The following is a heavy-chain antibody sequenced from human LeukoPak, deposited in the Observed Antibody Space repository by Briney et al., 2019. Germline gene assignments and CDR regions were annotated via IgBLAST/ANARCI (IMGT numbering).Heavy chain of an antibody. Sequence: SVKVSCKASGGTFSSYAISWVRQAPGQGLEWMGGIIPIFGTANYAQNLQGRVTMTTDTSTSTAYMELRSLRSDDTAVYYCARRDSPFDCWGQGTLVTVSS. CDR3: ARRDSPFDC. D-gene: IGHD5-18*01. CDR2: IIPIFGTA. V-gene: IGHV1-69*05. J-gene: IGHJ4*02. CDR1: GGTFSSYA.